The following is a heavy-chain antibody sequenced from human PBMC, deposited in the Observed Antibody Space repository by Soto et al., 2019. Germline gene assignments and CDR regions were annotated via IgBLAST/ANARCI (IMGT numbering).Heavy chain of an antibody. CDR3: ARDAPDSRPPDAYDI. J-gene: IGHJ3*02. CDR2: IYNSGNT. CDR1: GGSISSYY. Sequence: PSETLSLTCTVSGGSISSYYWSWIRQPPGKGLEWIGFIYNSGNTNYNPSLKSRVTISIDASKNQFSLKLSSVTAADTAVYYCARDAPDSRPPDAYDIWGQGTMVTVSS. V-gene: IGHV4-59*01.